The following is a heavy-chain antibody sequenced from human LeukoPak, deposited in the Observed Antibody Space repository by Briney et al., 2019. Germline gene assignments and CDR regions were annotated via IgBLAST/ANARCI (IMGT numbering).Heavy chain of an antibody. CDR3: ASSDGRMEY. D-gene: IGHD5-24*01. V-gene: IGHV4-59*08. CDR2: IYYSGSA. Sequence: SETLSLTCTVSGGSISSYYWNWIQQPPGKGLEWVGYIYYSGSASYNPSLKSRVTISVDTSKNQFSLKLNSVTAADTAVYYCASSDGRMEYWGQGTLVTVSS. J-gene: IGHJ4*02. CDR1: GGSISSYY.